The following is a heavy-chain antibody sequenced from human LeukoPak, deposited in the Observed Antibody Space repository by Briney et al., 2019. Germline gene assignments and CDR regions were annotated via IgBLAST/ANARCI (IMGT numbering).Heavy chain of an antibody. CDR2: IYHSGST. CDR1: GGTISSSNW. J-gene: IGHJ3*02. CDR3: AREGDAYAFDI. D-gene: IGHD2-2*01. Sequence: SGTLSLTCAVSGGTISSSNWWSWVRQPPGKGLEWIGEIYHSGSTNYNPSLKSRVTISVDTSKNQFSLKLSSVTAADTAVYYCAREGDAYAFDIWGQGTMVTISS. V-gene: IGHV4-4*02.